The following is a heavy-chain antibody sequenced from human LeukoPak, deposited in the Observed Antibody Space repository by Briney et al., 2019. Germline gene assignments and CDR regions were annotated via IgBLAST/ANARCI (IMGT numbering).Heavy chain of an antibody. Sequence: GESLKISCKGSGYRFGNYWIAWVRQMPGKGLESMGIIYPGDSDTRYSPCFQGQVTFSADKSISTAYLQWSSLKASDTAMYYCARLSDGYNDFWGQGTLVTVSS. D-gene: IGHD5-24*01. J-gene: IGHJ4*02. V-gene: IGHV5-51*01. CDR1: GYRFGNYW. CDR2: IYPGDSDT. CDR3: ARLSDGYNDF.